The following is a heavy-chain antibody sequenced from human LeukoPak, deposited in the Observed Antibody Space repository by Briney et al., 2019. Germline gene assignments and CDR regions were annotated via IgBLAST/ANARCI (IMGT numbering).Heavy chain of an antibody. V-gene: IGHV1-2*02. J-gene: IGHJ4*02. CDR1: GYSFTNYY. CDR2: INPNSGGT. Sequence: ASVKVSCKASGYSFTNYYTHWVRQAPGQGLEWMGWINPNSGGTNYAQKFQGRATMTRDTSIRTTYMELSRLRSDDTAVYFCARDLGWELVHDYWGQGTLVTVSS. CDR3: ARDLGWELVHDY. D-gene: IGHD4-23*01.